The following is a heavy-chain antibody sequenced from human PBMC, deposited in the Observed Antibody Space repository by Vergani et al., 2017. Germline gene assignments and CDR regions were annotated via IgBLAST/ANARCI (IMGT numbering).Heavy chain of an antibody. V-gene: IGHV4-61*02. Sequence: QVQLQASGPGRVKPSQTLSLTCTMSGGSISAGYYFWSWIRQPAGKGLEWLGHISASGNASHSPSLKTRVSMPVDTSKNQFSLTVTSVTAADTAIYFCARRSGGYYSGGKVHPLSTAFDVWGHGTVVTVSS. CDR3: ARRSGGYYSGGKVHPLSTAFDV. D-gene: IGHD2-15*01. CDR2: ISASGNA. CDR1: GGSISAGYYF. J-gene: IGHJ3*01.